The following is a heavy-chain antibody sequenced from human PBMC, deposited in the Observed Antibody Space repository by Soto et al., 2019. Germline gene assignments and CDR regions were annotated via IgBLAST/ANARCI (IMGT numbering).Heavy chain of an antibody. Sequence: SLRLSCAASGFTVGASYLNWVRQAPGKWLEWVSVIYIGGITYYADSVRGRFIISRDNSKNTLFLQMNSLKVEDTAVYFCARGKITANNYYYGMDVWGQGTTVTVSS. J-gene: IGHJ6*02. CDR2: IYIGGIT. CDR1: GFTVGASY. CDR3: ARGKITANNYYYGMDV. D-gene: IGHD1-20*01. V-gene: IGHV3-53*01.